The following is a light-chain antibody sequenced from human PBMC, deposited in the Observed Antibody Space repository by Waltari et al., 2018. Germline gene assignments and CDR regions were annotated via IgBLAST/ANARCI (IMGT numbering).Light chain of an antibody. CDR2: QDT. J-gene: IGLJ2*01. Sequence: SYELTQPPSVSVSPGQTARITCSGDKLGDKYTCWYQQKPGQSPVLVISQDTKWPSGIPERFSGSNSGNTATLTISGTQATDEADYYCQAWDSITVVFGGGTKLTVL. CDR3: QAWDSITVV. V-gene: IGLV3-1*01. CDR1: KLGDKY.